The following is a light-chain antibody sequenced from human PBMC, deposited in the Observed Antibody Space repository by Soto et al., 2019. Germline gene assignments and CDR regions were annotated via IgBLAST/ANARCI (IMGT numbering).Light chain of an antibody. CDR2: DVS. CDR1: SSDVGGYNY. Sequence: QSALTQPASASGSPGQSITISCTGTSSDVGGYNYVSWDQQHPGKAPKLMIYDVSNRPSGVSDRFSGSKSGNTASLTISGLQAEDEADYSCSSYTSSSTHVVFGGGTQLTVL. J-gene: IGLJ2*01. V-gene: IGLV2-14*01. CDR3: SSYTSSSTHVV.